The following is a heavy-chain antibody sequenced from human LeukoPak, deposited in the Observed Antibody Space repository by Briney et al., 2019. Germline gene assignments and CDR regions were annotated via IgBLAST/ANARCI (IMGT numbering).Heavy chain of an antibody. CDR2: ISGSGERT. J-gene: IGHJ4*02. V-gene: IGHV3-23*01. CDR3: VSQSYSGSDNYYFHY. CDR1: GFMFSNYA. D-gene: IGHD1-26*01. Sequence: GGSLRLSCVTSGFMFSNYAMSWVRQAPGKGREWVSIISGSGERTYYADSVKGRFAVSRDNSKNTLYLQMMSLRAEDTAVYYCVSQSYSGSDNYYFHYWGQGTLVAVSS.